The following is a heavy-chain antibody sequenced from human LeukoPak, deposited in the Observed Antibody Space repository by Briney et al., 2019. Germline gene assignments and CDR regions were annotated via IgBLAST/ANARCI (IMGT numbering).Heavy chain of an antibody. D-gene: IGHD1-26*01. CDR1: GFTFSSYS. Sequence: GGSLRLSCAASGFTFSSYSMNWVRQAPGKGLEWVSSISSSSSYIYHADSVKGRFTISRDNAKNSLYLQMNSLRAEDTAVYYCARDLEGGTGDYWGQGTLVTVSS. CDR2: ISSSSSYI. CDR3: ARDLEGGTGDY. J-gene: IGHJ4*02. V-gene: IGHV3-21*01.